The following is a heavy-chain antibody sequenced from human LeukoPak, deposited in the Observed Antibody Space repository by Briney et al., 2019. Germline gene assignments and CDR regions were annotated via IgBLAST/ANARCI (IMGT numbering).Heavy chain of an antibody. D-gene: IGHD2-21*01. CDR1: GGSVSTDDYY. Sequence: SETLSLTCTVSGGSVSTDDYYWSWIRQPPGKGLEWIGYIHDSGSTNYNPSLKSRATISVDTSKNQFSLRLSSVSAADAAMYYCARDLVNWGQGTLVTVSS. CDR3: ARDLVN. J-gene: IGHJ4*02. V-gene: IGHV4-61*08. CDR2: IHDSGST.